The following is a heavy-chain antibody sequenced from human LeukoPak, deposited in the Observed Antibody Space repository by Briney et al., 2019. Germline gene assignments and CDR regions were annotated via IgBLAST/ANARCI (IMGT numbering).Heavy chain of an antibody. CDR1: LDSLSGYS. V-gene: IGHV4-34*01. CDR2: INYGGST. Sequence: SETLSLTCAVYLDSLSGYSWSWIRQPPGKGLEWIGEINYGGSTKYNSSLKSRVTISVDTSKNQFSVKLSSVTAADTAVYYCARARAPVTRISSFDIWGQGTMVTVSS. J-gene: IGHJ3*02. CDR3: ARARAPVTRISSFDI. D-gene: IGHD4-17*01.